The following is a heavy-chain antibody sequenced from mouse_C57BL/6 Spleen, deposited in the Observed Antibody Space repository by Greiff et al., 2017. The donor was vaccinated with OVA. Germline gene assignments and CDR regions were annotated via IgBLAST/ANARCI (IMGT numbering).Heavy chain of an antibody. Sequence: LQQSEGGLVQPGSSMKLSCTASGFTFSDYYMAWVRQVPEKGLEWVANINYDGSSTYYLDSLKSRFIISRDNAKNILYLQMSSLKSEDTATYYCARAITGTDAMDDWGQGTSVTVSS. CDR1: GFTFSDYY. V-gene: IGHV5-16*01. J-gene: IGHJ4*01. CDR3: ARAITGTDAMDD. D-gene: IGHD4-1*01. CDR2: INYDGSST.